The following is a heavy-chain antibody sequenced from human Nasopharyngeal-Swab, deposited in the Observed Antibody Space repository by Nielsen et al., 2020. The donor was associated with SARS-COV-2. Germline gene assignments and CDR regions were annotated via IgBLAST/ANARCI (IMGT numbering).Heavy chain of an antibody. J-gene: IGHJ6*03. D-gene: IGHD2-2*01. CDR2: IYWNDDK. CDR3: AQSEGYCSSTSCYWGHYYYYMDV. Sequence: SGPTLVKPTQTLTLTCTFSGFSLSTSGVGVGWIRQPPGKALEWLALIYWNDDKRYSPSLKSRLTITKDTPKNQVVLTMTNMDPVDTATNYCAQSEGYCSSTSCYWGHYYYYMDVWGQGTLVTVSS. CDR1: GFSLSTSGVG. V-gene: IGHV2-5*01.